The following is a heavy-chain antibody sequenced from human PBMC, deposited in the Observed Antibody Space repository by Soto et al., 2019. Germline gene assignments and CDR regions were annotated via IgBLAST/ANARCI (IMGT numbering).Heavy chain of an antibody. J-gene: IGHJ3*02. CDR3: AKDWKSHVDTAMDDAFDI. Sequence: GSLRLSCAASGFTLSSYAMSWVRQAPGKGLEWVSAISGSGGSTYYADSAKGRFTISRDNSKNTLYLQMNSLRAEDTAVYYCAKDWKSHVDTAMDDAFDIWGQGTMVTVSS. CDR1: GFTLSSYA. V-gene: IGHV3-23*01. CDR2: ISGSGGST. D-gene: IGHD5-18*01.